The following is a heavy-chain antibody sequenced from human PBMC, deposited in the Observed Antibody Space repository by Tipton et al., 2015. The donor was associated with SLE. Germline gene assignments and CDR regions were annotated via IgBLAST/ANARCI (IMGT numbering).Heavy chain of an antibody. CDR3: ARKRQGSSWYHWYFDL. Sequence: GSLRLSCYVTGVSISNYYWTWIRQSPGKGLEWIGNVYKNYNPSLESRVTISVDTSRNLFSLKLRTVTAADTAVYYCARKRQGSSWYHWYFDLWGRGTLVTVSS. J-gene: IGHJ2*01. CDR1: GVSISNYY. V-gene: IGHV4-59*12. D-gene: IGHD6-13*01. CDR2: VYKN.